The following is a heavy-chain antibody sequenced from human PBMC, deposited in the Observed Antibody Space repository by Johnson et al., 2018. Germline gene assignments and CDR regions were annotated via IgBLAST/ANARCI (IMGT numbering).Heavy chain of an antibody. Sequence: VQLQESGGDLVQPGGSLRLSCAASGFKFSDYWMHWVRQAPGEGLVWVSHITGDGRRTTYADSVKGRFTIYRDNSKNTLSLQMNSLTAEDTAVYYCTRGRWELLPGDQWGQGTLVTVSS. CDR2: ITGDGRRT. CDR1: GFKFSDYW. CDR3: TRGRWELLPGDQ. J-gene: IGHJ5*02. V-gene: IGHV3-74*01. D-gene: IGHD1-26*01.